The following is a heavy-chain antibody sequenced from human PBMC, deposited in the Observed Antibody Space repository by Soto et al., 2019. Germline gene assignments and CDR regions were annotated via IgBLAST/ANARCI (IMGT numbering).Heavy chain of an antibody. CDR1: GYTFTSYA. D-gene: IGHD4-17*01. CDR3: ARTVITAPLGGGWFDP. Sequence: QVQLVQSGAEVKKPGASVKVSCKASGYTFTSYAMHWVRQAPGQRLEWMGWINAGNGNTKYSQKFQGRVTITRDTSASTADMELSSLRSEDTAVYYCARTVITAPLGGGWFDPWGQGTLVTVSS. V-gene: IGHV1-3*01. J-gene: IGHJ5*02. CDR2: INAGNGNT.